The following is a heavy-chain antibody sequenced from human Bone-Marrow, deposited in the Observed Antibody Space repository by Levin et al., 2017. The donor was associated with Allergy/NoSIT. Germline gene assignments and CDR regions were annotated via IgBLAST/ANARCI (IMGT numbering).Heavy chain of an antibody. V-gene: IGHV4-34*01. J-gene: IGHJ3*02. D-gene: IGHD4-17*01. CDR2: INHSGST. CDR1: GGSFSGYY. Sequence: SETLSLTCAVYGGSFSGYYWSWIRQPPGKGLEWIGEINHSGSTNYNPSLKSRVTISVDTSKNQFSLKLSSVTAADTAVYYCARGLMVDYGDFDAFDIWGQGTMVTVSS. CDR3: ARGLMVDYGDFDAFDI.